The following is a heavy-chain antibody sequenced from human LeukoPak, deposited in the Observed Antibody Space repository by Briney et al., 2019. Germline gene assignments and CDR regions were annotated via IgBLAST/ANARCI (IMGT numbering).Heavy chain of an antibody. D-gene: IGHD6-6*01. CDR1: GYTFTSYG. Sequence: ASVKVSCKASGYTFTSYGISWVRQAPGQGLEWMGWINPNSGGTKYAQKFQGRVTMTRDTSICTAYMELSSLRSDDTAVYYCARVVVSTSSLPLGYWGQGTLVTVSS. CDR3: ARVVVSTSSLPLGY. V-gene: IGHV1-2*02. J-gene: IGHJ4*02. CDR2: INPNSGGT.